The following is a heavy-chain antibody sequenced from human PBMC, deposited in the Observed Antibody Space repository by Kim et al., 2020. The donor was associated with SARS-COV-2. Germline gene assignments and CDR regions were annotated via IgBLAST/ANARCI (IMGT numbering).Heavy chain of an antibody. V-gene: IGHV3-48*03. CDR3: ARERSGLDDY. D-gene: IGHD3-3*01. CDR2: ISSSGSTI. CDR1: GFTFSSYE. J-gene: IGHJ4*02. Sequence: GGSLRLSCAASGFTFSSYEMNWVRQAPGKGLEWVSYISSSGSTIYYADSVKGRFTISRDNAKNSLYLQMNSLRAEDTAVYYCARERSGLDDYWGQGTLVTVSS.